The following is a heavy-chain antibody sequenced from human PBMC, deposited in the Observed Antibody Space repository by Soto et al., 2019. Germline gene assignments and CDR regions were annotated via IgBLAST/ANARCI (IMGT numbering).Heavy chain of an antibody. CDR2: ISGSGGST. J-gene: IGHJ4*02. CDR1: GFTFSSYA. Sequence: GGSLRLSCAASGFTFSSYAMSWVRQAPGKGLEWVSAISGSGGSTYYADSVKGRFTISRDNSKNTLYLQMNSLRAEDTAVYYCAKGGQLWLIGSPSEWGQGTLVTVSS. CDR3: AKGGQLWLIGSPSE. D-gene: IGHD5-18*01. V-gene: IGHV3-23*01.